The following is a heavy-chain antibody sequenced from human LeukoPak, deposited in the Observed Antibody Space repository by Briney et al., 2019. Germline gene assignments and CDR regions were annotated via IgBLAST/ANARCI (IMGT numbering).Heavy chain of an antibody. CDR1: GFNFSSYW. D-gene: IGHD4-17*01. CDR3: ARPTTVTMVDAFDI. V-gene: IGHV3-7*04. Sequence: PGGSLRLSCAAFGFNFSSYWMTWVRQAPGKGLEWVANIKQDGTEKYYVDSVKGRFTISRDNAKNSLYLQMNSLRAVDTAVYFCARPTTVTMVDAFDIWGLGTMVTVSS. CDR2: IKQDGTEK. J-gene: IGHJ3*02.